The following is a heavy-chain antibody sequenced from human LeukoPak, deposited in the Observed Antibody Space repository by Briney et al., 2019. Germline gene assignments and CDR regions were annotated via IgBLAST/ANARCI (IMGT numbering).Heavy chain of an antibody. CDR3: ARDTNWFDP. CDR2: IYYSGST. CDR1: GGSISSYY. Sequence: SETLSLTCTVSGGSISSYYWSWIRQPPGKGLEWIGYIYYSGSTNYNPSLKSRVTIPVDTSKNQFSLKLSSVTAADTAVYYCARDTNWFDPWGQGTLVTVSS. V-gene: IGHV4-59*01. J-gene: IGHJ5*02.